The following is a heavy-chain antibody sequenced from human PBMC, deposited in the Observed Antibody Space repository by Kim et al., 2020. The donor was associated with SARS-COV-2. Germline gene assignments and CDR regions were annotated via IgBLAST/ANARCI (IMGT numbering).Heavy chain of an antibody. CDR1: GGSISSNY. J-gene: IGHJ6*03. CDR2: IYTSGSTNY. V-gene: IGHV4-4*07. Sequence: SETLSLTCTVSGGSISSNYWNWLRQPAGKGLEWIGRIYTSGSTNYNYNPSLKSRVTMSVDTSENQFFLKLSSVTAADTAVYYCARESAMDVWGKGTTVIVSS. CDR3: ARESAMDV.